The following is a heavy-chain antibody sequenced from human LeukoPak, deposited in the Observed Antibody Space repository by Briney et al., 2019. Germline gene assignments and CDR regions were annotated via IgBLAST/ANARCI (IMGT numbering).Heavy chain of an antibody. J-gene: IGHJ4*02. CDR1: GGSFSGYY. CDR2: INHSGST. D-gene: IGHD6-6*01. CDR3: ASSRIAAPRLDY. V-gene: IGHV4-34*01. Sequence: PSETLSLTCAVYGGSFSGYYWSWIRQPPGKGLEWIGEINHSGSTNYNPSLKSRVTISVDTSKNQFSLKLSSVTAADTAVYYCASSRIAAPRLDYWGQGTLVTVSS.